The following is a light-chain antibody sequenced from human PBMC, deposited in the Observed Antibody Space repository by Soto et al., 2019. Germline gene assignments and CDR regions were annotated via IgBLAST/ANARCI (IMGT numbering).Light chain of an antibody. CDR1: SSDVGGYKF. V-gene: IGLV2-14*01. CDR2: GVS. CDR3: SSYTSSSAVV. Sequence: QSALTQPASVSGSPGQSITISCTGTSSDVGGYKFVSWYQQHPGKAPKLMIYGVSNRPSGVSDRFSGSKSGNTASLTISGLHAEDEADDYCSSYTSSSAVVFGGGTKLTVL. J-gene: IGLJ3*02.